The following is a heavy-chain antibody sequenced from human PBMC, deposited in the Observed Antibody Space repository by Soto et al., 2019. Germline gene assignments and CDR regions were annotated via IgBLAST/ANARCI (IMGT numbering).Heavy chain of an antibody. Sequence: QVQLQESGPGLVKPSETLSLTCTVSGGSINSYYWSWIRQPAGKGLEWLGRIYSGGSTNYNHSLKSRLTVSVDTSQNQFSLTLTAVTAADTAVYYCARGPGGFGDFSLDYWGQGTLVTVSS. CDR1: GGSINSYY. J-gene: IGHJ4*02. CDR3: ARGPGGFGDFSLDY. V-gene: IGHV4-4*07. CDR2: IYSGGST. D-gene: IGHD3-10*01.